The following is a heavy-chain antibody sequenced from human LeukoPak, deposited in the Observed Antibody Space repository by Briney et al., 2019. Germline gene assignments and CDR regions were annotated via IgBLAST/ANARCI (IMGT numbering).Heavy chain of an antibody. V-gene: IGHV4-39*01. CDR2: IYYSRST. Sequence: SETLSLTCTVSGGSISSSSYYWGWIRQPPGKGLEWVGSIYYSRSTYYNPSLKSRVPISVDTSKNQFSLKLSSVTAADTAVYYCARHGGSYWKYYFDYWGQGTLVTVSS. CDR1: GGSISSSSYY. D-gene: IGHD1-26*01. CDR3: ARHGGSYWKYYFDY. J-gene: IGHJ4*02.